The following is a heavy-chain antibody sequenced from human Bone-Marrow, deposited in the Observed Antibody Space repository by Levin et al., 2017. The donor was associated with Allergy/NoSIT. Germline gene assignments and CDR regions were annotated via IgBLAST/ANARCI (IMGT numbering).Heavy chain of an antibody. CDR2: VYPFDSDT. CDR1: GFGFSTSW. CDR3: AAQPSLLEGIDQ. V-gene: IGHV5-51*01. J-gene: IGHJ4*02. Sequence: GESLKISCQGSGFGFSTSWIGWVRQMPGKGLEWMGIVYPFDSDTRYSPSFQGQVTISADKSSNTAYLQWSSLKASDTAMYYCAAQPSLLEGIDQWGQGTRVTVSS. D-gene: IGHD3-10*01.